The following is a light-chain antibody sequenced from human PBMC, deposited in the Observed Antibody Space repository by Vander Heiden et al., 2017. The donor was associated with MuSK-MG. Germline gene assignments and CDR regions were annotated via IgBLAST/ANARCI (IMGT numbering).Light chain of an antibody. CDR3: QQTHSTLNT. J-gene: IGKJ4*01. CDR2: AAS. CDR1: QSISSY. Sequence: HCPSSLCPSDLDRGTITCLVSQSISSYLNWYQQRPGKAPKLLIYAASSLQTGVPSRFSGSGSGTDFTLTISRLQPEDFATYYCQQTHSTLNTFGRGTKVEIK. V-gene: IGKV1-39*01.